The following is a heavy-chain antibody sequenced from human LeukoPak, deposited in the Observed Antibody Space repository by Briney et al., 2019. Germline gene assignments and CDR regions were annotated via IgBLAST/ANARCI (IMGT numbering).Heavy chain of an antibody. CDR2: ISYDGSNK. CDR3: ARDFRYGCSGGSCYSNFDP. Sequence: GGSLRLSCAASGFTFSSYAMHWVRQAPGKGLEWVAVISYDGSNKYYADSVKGRFTISRDNSKNTLYLQMNSLRAEDTAVYYCARDFRYGCSGGSCYSNFDPWGQGTLVTVSS. D-gene: IGHD2-15*01. CDR1: GFTFSSYA. J-gene: IGHJ5*02. V-gene: IGHV3-30*04.